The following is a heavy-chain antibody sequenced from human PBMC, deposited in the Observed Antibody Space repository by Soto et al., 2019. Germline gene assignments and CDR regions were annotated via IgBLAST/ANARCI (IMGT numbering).Heavy chain of an antibody. V-gene: IGHV3-11*01. CDR3: ARDPFMTVTFDY. J-gene: IGHJ4*02. CDR1: GCTFSKYY. D-gene: IGHD4-4*01. CDR2: ISSSGSTI. Sequence: GSQRLSGAASGCTFSKYYRSSIRQAPGKGLEWVSYISSSGSTIYYADSVKGRFTISRDNAKNSLYLQMNSLRAEDTAVYYCARDPFMTVTFDYWGQGTLVTVSS.